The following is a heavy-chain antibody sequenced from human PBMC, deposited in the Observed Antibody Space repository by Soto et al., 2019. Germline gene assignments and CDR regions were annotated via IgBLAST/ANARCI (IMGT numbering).Heavy chain of an antibody. CDR3: ARGERGGFDL. CDR2: IRRDGSST. D-gene: IGHD1-26*01. Sequence: EVQLVESGGGLVQPGASLILSCAASGFTFSYYWMHWVRQAPGKGPVWVSRIRRDGSSTTYADSVKGRFSISRDNARNTVYLKMNCLRAEDTAVNYCARGERGGFDLCGKGKVLTVS. CDR1: GFTFSYYW. J-gene: IGHJ3*01. V-gene: IGHV3-74*01.